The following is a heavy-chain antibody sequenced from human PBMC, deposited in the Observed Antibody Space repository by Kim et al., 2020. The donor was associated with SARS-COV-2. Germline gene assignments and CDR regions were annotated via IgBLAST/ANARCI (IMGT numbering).Heavy chain of an antibody. Sequence: SETLSLSCAVSGGSISSSSHYWGWIRQPPGKGLEWIGSIYYSGTTYNNPSLKSRVTISLETSKNQFSLKLNSVTAADTAVYYCARRPRVAVHQAFDYWGQGTLVTVSS. CDR1: GGSISSSSHY. CDR3: ARRPRVAVHQAFDY. J-gene: IGHJ4*02. V-gene: IGHV4-39*01. CDR2: IYYSGTT. D-gene: IGHD6-19*01.